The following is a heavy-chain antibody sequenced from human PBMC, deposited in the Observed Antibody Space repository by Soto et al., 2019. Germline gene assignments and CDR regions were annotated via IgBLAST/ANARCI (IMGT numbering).Heavy chain of an antibody. J-gene: IGHJ5*02. D-gene: IGHD6-13*01. V-gene: IGHV4-34*01. CDR3: ARVFSDSSSFFDP. CDR2: INHSGST. Sequence: SETLSLTCAVYGGSFSGYYWSWIRQPPGKGLEWIGEINHSGSTNYNPPLKSRVTISVDTSKNQFSLKLSSVTAADTAVYYCARVFSDSSSFFDPWGQGTLVT. CDR1: GGSFSGYY.